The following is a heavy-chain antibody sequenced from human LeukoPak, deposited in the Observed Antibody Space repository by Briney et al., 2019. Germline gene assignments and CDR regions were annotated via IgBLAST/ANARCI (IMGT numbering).Heavy chain of an antibody. J-gene: IGHJ4*02. Sequence: GASVKVSCKASGYTFTNFAMNWVRQAPGQGLEWMGRINPNSGGTNYAQKFQGRVTMTRDTSISTAYMELSRLRSDDTAVYYCARVNSSGYYFDYWGQGTLVTVSS. CDR3: ARVNSSGYYFDY. CDR2: INPNSGGT. CDR1: GYTFTNFA. V-gene: IGHV1-2*06. D-gene: IGHD3-22*01.